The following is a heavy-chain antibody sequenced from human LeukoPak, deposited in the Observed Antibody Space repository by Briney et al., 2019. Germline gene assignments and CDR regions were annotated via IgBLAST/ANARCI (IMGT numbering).Heavy chain of an antibody. CDR3: ARDSGIPGEYYFDY. V-gene: IGHV3-64*02. CDR1: GFTFSSYA. J-gene: IGHJ4*02. D-gene: IGHD3-10*01. CDR2: ISSNGGST. Sequence: GGSLRLSCAASGFTFSSYAMHWVRQAPGKGLEYVSAISSNGGSTYYADSVKGRFTISRDNSKNALYLQMGSRRAEDMAVYYGARDSGIPGEYYFDYWGQGTLGTVS.